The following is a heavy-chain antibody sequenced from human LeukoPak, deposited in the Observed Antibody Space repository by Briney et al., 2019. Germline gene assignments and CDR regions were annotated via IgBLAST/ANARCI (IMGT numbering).Heavy chain of an antibody. D-gene: IGHD1-26*01. CDR1: GFTFRSHG. CDR2: IWYDGSNK. CDR3: AGDRATSYFDY. J-gene: IGHJ4*02. V-gene: IGHV3-33*01. Sequence: GGSLRLSCAASGFTFRSHGMHWVRQAPGTGLEWVAFIWYDGSNKYYTDSVKGRFTISRDNSKNTLYLQMNSLRAEDTAVYYCAGDRATSYFDYWGQGALVTISS.